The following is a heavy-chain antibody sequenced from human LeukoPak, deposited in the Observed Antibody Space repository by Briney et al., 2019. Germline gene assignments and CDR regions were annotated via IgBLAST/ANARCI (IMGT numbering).Heavy chain of an antibody. D-gene: IGHD1-26*01. V-gene: IGHV1-2*02. CDR3: ARGVVGATSGLDY. Sequence: ASVKVSCTASGYTFTSHNINWVRQATGQGLEWMGWINPNSGGTNYAQKFQGRVTMTRDTSISTAYMELSRPRSDDTAVYYCARGVVGATSGLDYWGQGTLVTVSS. CDR1: GYTFTSHN. CDR2: INPNSGGT. J-gene: IGHJ4*02.